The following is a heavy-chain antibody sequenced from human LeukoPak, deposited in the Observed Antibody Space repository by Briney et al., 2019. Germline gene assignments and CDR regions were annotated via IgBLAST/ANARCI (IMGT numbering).Heavy chain of an antibody. J-gene: IGHJ3*02. D-gene: IGHD3-16*01. CDR3: ARDLGPDSRLDAFDI. CDR2: ISSTSSYK. V-gene: IGHV3-21*01. CDR1: GFTVKNNY. Sequence: PGGSLRLSCAASGFTVKNNYMIWIRQAPGKGLEWVSSISSTSSYKYYADSVKGRFTISRDNAKDSLYLQMNSLRAEDTAVYYCARDLGPDSRLDAFDIWGQGTMVTVSS.